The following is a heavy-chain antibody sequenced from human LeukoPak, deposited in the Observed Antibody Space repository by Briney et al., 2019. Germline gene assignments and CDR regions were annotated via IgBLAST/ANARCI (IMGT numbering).Heavy chain of an antibody. V-gene: IGHV1-46*01. CDR1: GYTFTSYY. D-gene: IGHD3-22*01. CDR3: ARYYYDSSGYYSLFDY. CDR2: INPSSGST. Sequence: ASVKVSCKASGYTFTSYYMHWVRQAPGQGLEWMGIINPSSGSTSYAQKFQGRVTMTRDMSMSTVYMELSSLRSEDTAVYYCARYYYDSSGYYSLFDYWGQGTLVTVSS. J-gene: IGHJ4*02.